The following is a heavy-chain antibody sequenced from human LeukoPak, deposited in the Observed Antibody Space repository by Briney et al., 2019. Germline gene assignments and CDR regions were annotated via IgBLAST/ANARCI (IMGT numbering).Heavy chain of an antibody. CDR3: ASALYCGGDCYFADAFDI. Sequence: GGSLRLSCAASGFTFSSYWMHWVRQAPGKGLVRVSRINSDGSSTSYADSVKGRFTISRDNAKNTLYLQMNSLRAEDTAVYYCASALYCGGDCYFADAFDIWGQGTMVTVSS. D-gene: IGHD2-21*02. CDR1: GFTFSSYW. CDR2: INSDGSST. J-gene: IGHJ3*02. V-gene: IGHV3-74*01.